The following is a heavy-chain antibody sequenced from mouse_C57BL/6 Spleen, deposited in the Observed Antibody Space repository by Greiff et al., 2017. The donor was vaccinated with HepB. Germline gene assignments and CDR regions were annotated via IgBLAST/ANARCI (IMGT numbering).Heavy chain of an antibody. CDR2: IYPGSGST. CDR3: ARRAIYYDYEDAMDN. Sequence: QVQLQQPGAELVKPGASVKMSCKASGYTFTSYWITWVRQRPGQGLEWIGDIYPGSGSTNYNEKFKSKATLTVDTSSSTAYMQHSSLTSEDSAVSYCARRAIYYDYEDAMDNWGQGTSVTVSS. V-gene: IGHV1-55*01. D-gene: IGHD2-4*01. J-gene: IGHJ4*01. CDR1: GYTFTSYW.